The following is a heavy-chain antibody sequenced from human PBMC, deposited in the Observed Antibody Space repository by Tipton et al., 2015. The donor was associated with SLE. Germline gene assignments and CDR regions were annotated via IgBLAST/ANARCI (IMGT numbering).Heavy chain of an antibody. J-gene: IGHJ4*02. Sequence: TLSLTCTVSDGSISSSSYYWAWIRQPPGRGLEYIGSIYYSGTTNFNPSLKSRVTISVDTSKNQFFLKLSSVTAADTAVYYCARLGVALDYWGQGTLVTVSA. V-gene: IGHV4-39*07. CDR1: DGSISSSSYY. CDR2: IYYSGTT. CDR3: ARLGVALDY. D-gene: IGHD2-21*01.